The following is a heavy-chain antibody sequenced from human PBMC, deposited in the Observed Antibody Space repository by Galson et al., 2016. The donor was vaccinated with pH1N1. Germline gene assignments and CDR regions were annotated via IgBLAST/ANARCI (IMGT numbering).Heavy chain of an antibody. V-gene: IGHV1-69*06. CDR2: IIPLFGTG. D-gene: IGHD6-25*01. Sequence: SVKVSCKASRGTFSNYVINWVRQAPGQGLEWMGGIIPLFGTGHNARNFQGRFTITADKSTSTTYMELNSLTSEDTALYFCAKDGGRAGAFDIWGPGTMVTVSS. CDR3: AKDGGRAGAFDI. J-gene: IGHJ3*02. CDR1: RGTFSNYV.